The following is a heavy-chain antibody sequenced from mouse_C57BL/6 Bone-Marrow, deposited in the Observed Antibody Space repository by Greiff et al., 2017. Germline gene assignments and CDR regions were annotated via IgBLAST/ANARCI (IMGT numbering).Heavy chain of an antibody. V-gene: IGHV5-6*01. Sequence: EVMLVESGGDLVKPGGSLKLSCAASGFTFSSYGMSWVRQTPDKRLEWVATISSGGSYTYYPDSVKGRFTISRDNAKNTLYLQMSILKSEDTAMYYCARHFPYYYGSSYLFDYWGQGTTLTVSS. CDR2: ISSGGSYT. D-gene: IGHD1-1*01. CDR3: ARHFPYYYGSSYLFDY. CDR1: GFTFSSYG. J-gene: IGHJ2*01.